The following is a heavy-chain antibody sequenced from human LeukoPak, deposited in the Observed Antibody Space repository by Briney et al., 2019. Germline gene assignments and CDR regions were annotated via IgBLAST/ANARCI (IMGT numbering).Heavy chain of an antibody. V-gene: IGHV3-21*01. CDR3: AREAFLTGYSYDY. Sequence: GGSLRLSCAASGFTFSSYSMNWVRQAPGKGLEWDSSISSSSSYIYYADSVKGRFTISRDNAKNSLYLQMNSLRAEDTAVYYCAREAFLTGYSYDYWGQGTLVTVSS. CDR2: ISSSSSYI. J-gene: IGHJ4*02. CDR1: GFTFSSYS. D-gene: IGHD3-9*01.